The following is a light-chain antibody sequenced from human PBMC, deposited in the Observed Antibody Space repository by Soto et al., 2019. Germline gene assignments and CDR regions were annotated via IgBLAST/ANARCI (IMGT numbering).Light chain of an antibody. CDR2: DAS. J-gene: IGKJ1*01. Sequence: IVMTQSPSSLSASVVARVTITCQASQDIINYLNWYQQKPGKAPKLLIYDASNVETGVPSRFSGSGSGTEFTLTISSLQSEDFTVYSCLQYHNLWAFGQGTKVDIK. V-gene: IGKV1-33*01. CDR1: QDIINY. CDR3: LQYHNLWA.